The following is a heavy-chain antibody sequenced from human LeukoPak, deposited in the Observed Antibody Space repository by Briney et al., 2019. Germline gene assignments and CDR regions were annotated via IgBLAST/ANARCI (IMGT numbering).Heavy chain of an antibody. CDR3: AKDGANWFGP. J-gene: IGHJ5*02. D-gene: IGHD3-16*01. V-gene: IGHV4-4*07. CDR2: MYSSGTT. Sequence: SETLSLTCTVSGGSISGSYWSWIRQPAGKGLEWIGRMYSSGTTNHNPSLKSRVAMSIDTSRNRFSLKLSSVTAADTAVYYCAKDGANWFGPWGQGTLATVSS. CDR1: GGSISGSY.